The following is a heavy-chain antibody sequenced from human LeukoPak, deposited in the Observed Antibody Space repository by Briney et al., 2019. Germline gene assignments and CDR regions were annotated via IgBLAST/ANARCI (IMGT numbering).Heavy chain of an antibody. V-gene: IGHV3-21*01. D-gene: IGHD3-3*01. Sequence: GGSLRLSCAASGFTFSSYSMNWVRQAPGKGLEWVSSISGSSSYIYYADSLKGRFTISRHNAKNSLYLQMNSLRAEDTAVFYCARDRGGTDDFWSGYYTGYFDYWGQGTLVTVSS. CDR1: GFTFSSYS. J-gene: IGHJ4*02. CDR2: ISGSSSYI. CDR3: ARDRGGTDDFWSGYYTGYFDY.